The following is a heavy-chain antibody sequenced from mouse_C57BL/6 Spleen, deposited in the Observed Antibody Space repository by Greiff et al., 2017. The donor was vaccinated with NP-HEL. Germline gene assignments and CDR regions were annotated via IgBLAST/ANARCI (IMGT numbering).Heavy chain of an antibody. CDR2: IYPGDGDT. Sequence: VQLQESGPELVKPGASVKISCKASGYAFSSSWMNWVKQRPGKGLEWIGRIYPGDGDTNYNGKFKGKATLTADKSSSTAYMQLSSLTSEDSAVYFCARPAQAQYYFDYWGQGTTLTVSS. CDR1: GYAFSSSW. V-gene: IGHV1-82*01. D-gene: IGHD3-2*02. J-gene: IGHJ2*01. CDR3: ARPAQAQYYFDY.